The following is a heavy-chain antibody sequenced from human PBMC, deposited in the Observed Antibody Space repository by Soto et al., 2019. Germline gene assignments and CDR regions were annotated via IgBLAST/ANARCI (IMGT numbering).Heavy chain of an antibody. CDR2: ISSSSSYI. J-gene: IGHJ6*02. Sequence: PGGSLRLSCAASGFTFSSYSMNWVRQAPGKGLEWVSSISSSSSYICYADSVKGRFTISRDNAKNSLYLQMNSLRAEDTALYYCASFRVVPAAKGQEDYYYYGMDVWGQGTTVTVSS. D-gene: IGHD2-2*01. V-gene: IGHV3-21*04. CDR1: GFTFSSYS. CDR3: ASFRVVPAAKGQEDYYYYGMDV.